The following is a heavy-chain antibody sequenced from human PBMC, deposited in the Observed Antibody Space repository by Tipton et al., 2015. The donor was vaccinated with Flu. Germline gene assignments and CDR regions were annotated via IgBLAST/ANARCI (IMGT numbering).Heavy chain of an antibody. J-gene: IGHJ6*02. CDR2: ISSSSSYI. Sequence: SLRLSCAASGFTFSSYSMNWVRQAPGKGLEWVSSISSSSSYIYYADSVKGRFTISRDNAKNSLYLQMNSLRAEDTAVYYCARTDESIAARYYYYYYGMDVWGQGTTVTVSS. CDR1: GFTFSSYS. V-gene: IGHV3-21*01. CDR3: ARTDESIAARYYYYYYGMDV. D-gene: IGHD6-6*01.